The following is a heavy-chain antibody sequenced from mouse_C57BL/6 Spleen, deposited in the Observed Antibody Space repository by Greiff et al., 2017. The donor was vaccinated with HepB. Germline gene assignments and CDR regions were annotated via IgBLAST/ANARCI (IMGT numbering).Heavy chain of an antibody. V-gene: IGHV1-59*01. CDR3: ARLMGYEGYYEDY. CDR1: GYTFTSYW. J-gene: IGHJ4*01. D-gene: IGHD2-3*01. Sequence: QVQLQQPGAELVRPGTSVKLSCKASGYTFTSYWMHWVKQRPGQGLEWIGVIDPSDSYTNYNQKFKGKATLTVDTSSSTAYMQRSSLTSEDSAVYYCARLMGYEGYYEDYWGQGTSVTVSS. CDR2: IDPSDSYT.